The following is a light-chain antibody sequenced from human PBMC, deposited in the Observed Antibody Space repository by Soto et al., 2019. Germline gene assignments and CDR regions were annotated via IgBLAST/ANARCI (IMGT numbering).Light chain of an antibody. J-gene: IGKJ1*01. CDR3: QQYANSRA. Sequence: EIVLTQSPGTLSLSPGERATLSCRASQSVSSTYLAWYQQKPGQAPRLLIYGSSSRATGVPDRFSASGSGTDFTLTISRLEPEDLAVYYCQQYANSRAFGQGTKVELK. CDR2: GSS. V-gene: IGKV3-20*01. CDR1: QSVSSTY.